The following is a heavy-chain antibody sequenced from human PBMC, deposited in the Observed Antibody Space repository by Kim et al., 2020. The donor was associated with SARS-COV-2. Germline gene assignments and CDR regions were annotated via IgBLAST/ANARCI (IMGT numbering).Heavy chain of an antibody. CDR3: ARDAATTGTCFDP. D-gene: IGHD6-13*01. V-gene: IGHV4-59*01. CDR2: IHSSGNT. Sequence: SETLSLTCNVSGGSISRNSWNWIRQTPGKGLEWIGSIHSSGNTNYNPSLKSRVTILVDTSKNQLSLRLNTLTTADTAVYYCARDAATTGTCFDPWSQGTLVTVSS. J-gene: IGHJ5*02. CDR1: GGSISRNS.